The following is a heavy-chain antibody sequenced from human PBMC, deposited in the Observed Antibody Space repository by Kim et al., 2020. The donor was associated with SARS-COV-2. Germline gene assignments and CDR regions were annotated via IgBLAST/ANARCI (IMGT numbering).Heavy chain of an antibody. Sequence: KYYVDSVKGRFTLPRDNDKNSLYQQMNSLRAEDTAVYYCARECSGYYLDYWVQGTLVTVSS. CDR2: K. D-gene: IGHD3-22*01. CDR3: ARECSGYYLDY. J-gene: IGHJ4*02. V-gene: IGHV3-7*03.